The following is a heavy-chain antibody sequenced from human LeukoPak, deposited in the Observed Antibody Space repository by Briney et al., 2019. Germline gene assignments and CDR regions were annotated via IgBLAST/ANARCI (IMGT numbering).Heavy chain of an antibody. D-gene: IGHD2-15*01. CDR2: ISAYNGNT. Sequence: GESLKISCKASGYTFTSYGISWVRQAPGQGLEWMGWISAYNGNTNYAQKLQGRVTMTTDTSTSTAYMELRSLRSDDTAVYYCARDWGEGGSGGSCFWFDPWGQGTLVTVSS. CDR1: GYTFTSYG. V-gene: IGHV1-18*01. CDR3: ARDWGEGGSGGSCFWFDP. J-gene: IGHJ5*02.